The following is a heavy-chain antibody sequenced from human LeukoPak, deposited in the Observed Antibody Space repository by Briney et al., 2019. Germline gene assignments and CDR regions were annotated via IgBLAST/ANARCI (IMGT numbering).Heavy chain of an antibody. V-gene: IGHV3-30*04. J-gene: IGHJ4*02. D-gene: IGHD3-22*01. Sequence: GGSLRLSCAASGFTFSSYAMHWVRQAPGKGLEWVAVISYDGSNKYYADSVKGRFTISRDNSKNTLYLQMNSLRAEDTAVYYCVAQPTADSSGYYYFDYWGQGTQVTVSS. CDR2: ISYDGSNK. CDR3: VAQPTADSSGYYYFDY. CDR1: GFTFSSYA.